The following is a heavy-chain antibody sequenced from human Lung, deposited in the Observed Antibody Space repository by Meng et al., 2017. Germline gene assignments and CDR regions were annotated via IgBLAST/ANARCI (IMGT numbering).Heavy chain of an antibody. CDR2: INHSGST. CDR3: ARGYDILTGPPLDY. D-gene: IGHD3-9*01. J-gene: IGHJ4*02. Sequence: QVQQQQWGAGLLKPSETLSLTCAVYGGSFSGYYWSWIRQPPGKGLEWIGEINHSGSTNYNPSLKSRVTISVDTSKNQFSLKLSSVTAADTAVYYCARGYDILTGPPLDYWGQGTLVTVSS. CDR1: GGSFSGYY. V-gene: IGHV4-34*01.